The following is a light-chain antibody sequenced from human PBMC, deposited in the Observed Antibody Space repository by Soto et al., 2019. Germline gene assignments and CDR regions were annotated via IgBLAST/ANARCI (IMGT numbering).Light chain of an antibody. CDR1: SSDVGGYNY. CDR3: SSYAGSNNFV. Sequence: QSALTQPPSASGSSGQSVTISCTGTSSDVGGYNYVSWYQQHPGKAPKLMIYEVTKRPSGVPDRFSGSKSGNTASLTVSGLQAGDEADYYCSSYAGSNNFVFGTGTKLTVL. CDR2: EVT. V-gene: IGLV2-8*01. J-gene: IGLJ1*01.